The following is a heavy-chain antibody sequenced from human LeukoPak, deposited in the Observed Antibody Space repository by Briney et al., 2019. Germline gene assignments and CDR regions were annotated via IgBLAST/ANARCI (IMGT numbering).Heavy chain of an antibody. J-gene: IGHJ4*02. CDR1: GGSFSGYY. V-gene: IGHV4-34*09. CDR3: ARGAMIRGGRYFDF. D-gene: IGHD3-10*01. Sequence: SETLSLTCAVYGGSFSGYYWTWIRQHPGKGLEWIGYIHFSGTTHYNPSLKSRVTISIDTSKNQFSLKLNSMTTADTAVYYCARGAMIRGGRYFDFWGQGTLVTVSS. CDR2: IHFSGTT.